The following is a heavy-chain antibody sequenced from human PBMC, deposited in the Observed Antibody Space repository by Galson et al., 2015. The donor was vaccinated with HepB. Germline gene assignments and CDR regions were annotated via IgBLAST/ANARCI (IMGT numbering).Heavy chain of an antibody. CDR2: ISSSGNTI. D-gene: IGHD2/OR15-2a*01. CDR3: ARATLGWFDP. V-gene: IGHV3-11*01. CDR1: EFTFNDYH. J-gene: IGHJ5*02. Sequence: SLRLSCAASEFTFNDYHMSWIRQAPGKGLEWISYISSSGNTIYYADSVKGRFTISRDNPKKSLYLQMNSLRAEDTAVYYCARATLGWFDPWGQRTLVTVSS.